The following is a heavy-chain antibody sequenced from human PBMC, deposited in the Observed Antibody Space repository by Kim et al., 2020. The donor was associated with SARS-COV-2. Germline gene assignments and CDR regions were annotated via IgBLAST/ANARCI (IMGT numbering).Heavy chain of an antibody. CDR1: GFTVSSNY. J-gene: IGHJ6*02. CDR3: ARGSDDYYYGMDV. Sequence: GGSLRLSCAASGFTVSSNYMSWVRQAPGKGLEWVSVIYSGGSTYYADSVKGRFTISRDNSKNTLYLQMNSLRAEDTAVYYCARGSDDYYYGMDVWGQGTTGPVSS. CDR2: IYSGGST. V-gene: IGHV3-53*01.